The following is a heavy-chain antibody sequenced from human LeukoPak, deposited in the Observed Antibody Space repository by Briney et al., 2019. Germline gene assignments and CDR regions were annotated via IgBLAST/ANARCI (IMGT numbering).Heavy chain of an antibody. CDR2: IYYSGST. Sequence: SETLSLTCAVYGGSFSGYYWSWIRQPPGKGLEWIGYIYYSGSTNYNPSLKSRVTISVDTSKNQFSLKLSSVTAADTAVYYCARGTEYYYDSSGYFNWFDPWGQGTLVTVSS. CDR1: GGSFSGYY. J-gene: IGHJ5*02. CDR3: ARGTEYYYDSSGYFNWFDP. D-gene: IGHD3-22*01. V-gene: IGHV4-59*01.